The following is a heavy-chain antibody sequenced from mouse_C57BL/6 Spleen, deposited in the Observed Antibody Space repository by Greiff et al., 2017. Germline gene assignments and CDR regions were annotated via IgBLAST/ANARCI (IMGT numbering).Heavy chain of an antibody. V-gene: IGHV1-7*01. CDR3: ARYDGYSPSARDD. D-gene: IGHD2-3*01. J-gene: IGHJ4*01. Sequence: VKLQQSGAELAKPGASVKLSCKASCYTFTSYWMHWVKQRPGQGLEWIGYINPSSGYTTSTQTFKDKATLTADKSSSTAYMQLSSLTNEYSAVYYSARYDGYSPSARDDWGQGTSVTVSS. CDR2: INPSSGYT. CDR1: CYTFTSYW.